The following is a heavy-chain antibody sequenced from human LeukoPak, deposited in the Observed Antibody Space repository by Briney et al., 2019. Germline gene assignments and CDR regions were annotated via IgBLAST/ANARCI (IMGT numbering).Heavy chain of an antibody. Sequence: PGGSLRLSCAASGFTFSSYAMHWVRQAPGKGLEWVAIVSYDGRSKYHADSVKGRFIISRDDSKNTLYLQMNSLRAEDTAVYYCAKDYSSGYYYLDYWGQGTLVTVSS. J-gene: IGHJ4*02. CDR2: VSYDGRSK. CDR3: AKDYSSGYYYLDY. D-gene: IGHD3-22*01. V-gene: IGHV3-30*04. CDR1: GFTFSSYA.